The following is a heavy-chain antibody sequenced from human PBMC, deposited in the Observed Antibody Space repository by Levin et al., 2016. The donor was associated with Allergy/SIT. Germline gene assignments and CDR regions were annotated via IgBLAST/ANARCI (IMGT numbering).Heavy chain of an antibody. Sequence: SGPTLVKPTQTLTLTCTFSGFSLTTSGMCVSWIRQPPGKALEWLARIDWDDDKHYSTSLKTRLTISKDTSKNQVVLTMTNMDPVDTATYYCARIPPHKYRSSPTLFDYWGQGTLVTVSS. CDR3: ARIPPHKYRSSPTLFDY. J-gene: IGHJ4*02. CDR2: IDWDDDK. V-gene: IGHV2-70*11. CDR1: GFSLTTSGMC. D-gene: IGHD6-13*01.